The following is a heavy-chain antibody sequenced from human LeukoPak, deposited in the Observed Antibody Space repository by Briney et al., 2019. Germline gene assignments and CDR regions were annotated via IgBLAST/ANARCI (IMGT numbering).Heavy chain of an antibody. CDR3: ARDPQSPYYYDSSGYYPDC. D-gene: IGHD3-22*01. Sequence: PGGSLRLSCKASGFIFSNYWMTWVRQAPGKGLEWVATMKSDGSEKFYVDSVKGRFTISRDNMENSLYLQMNSLRAEDTAVYYCARDPQSPYYYDSSGYYPDCWGQGTLVTVSS. CDR2: MKSDGSEK. V-gene: IGHV3-7*01. CDR1: GFIFSNYW. J-gene: IGHJ4*02.